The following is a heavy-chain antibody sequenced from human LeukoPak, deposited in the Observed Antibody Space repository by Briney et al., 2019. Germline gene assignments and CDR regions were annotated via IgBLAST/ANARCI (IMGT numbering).Heavy chain of an antibody. J-gene: IGHJ6*02. CDR1: GGSIRSYY. D-gene: IGHD3-9*01. V-gene: IGHV4-59*08. CDR2: IYYSGGTT. CDR3: ARHVSKYYDILTGPHGMDV. Sequence: SETLSLTCTVSGGSIRSYYWSWIRQPPGKGLEWIGYIYYSGGTTNYNPSLMSRVTMSVDTSKNQFSLKLTSVTAAGTAVYYCARHVSKYYDILTGPHGMDVWGQGTTVTVSS.